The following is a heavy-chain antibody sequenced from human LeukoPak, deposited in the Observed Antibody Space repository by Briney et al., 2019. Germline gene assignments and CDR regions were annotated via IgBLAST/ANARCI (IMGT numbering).Heavy chain of an antibody. V-gene: IGHV3-7*05. Sequence: GGSLRLSCAASGFTFSSYEMNWVRQAPGKGLEWVANIKQDGSEKYYVDSVKGRFTISRDNAKNSLYLEMNSLRVEDTAVYYCARDLSSGTSDYGDGGWGQGTLVTVSS. J-gene: IGHJ4*02. CDR1: GFTFSSYE. CDR3: ARDLSSGTSDYGDGG. D-gene: IGHD4-17*01. CDR2: IKQDGSEK.